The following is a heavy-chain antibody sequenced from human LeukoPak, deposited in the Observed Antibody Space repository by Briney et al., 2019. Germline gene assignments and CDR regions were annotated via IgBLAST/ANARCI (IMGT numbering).Heavy chain of an antibody. CDR2: IYSGGST. Sequence: TGGSLRLSCAASGFTVSSNYMSWVRQAPGKGLEWVSIIYSGGSTYYADSVRGRFTISRDSSKNTVCLQMNSLKAEDTAAYYCASGGMGARKYYSDPFHYWGQGTLVTVSS. CDR1: GFTVSSNY. J-gene: IGHJ4*02. CDR3: ASGGMGARKYYSDPFHY. V-gene: IGHV3-53*01. D-gene: IGHD3-10*01.